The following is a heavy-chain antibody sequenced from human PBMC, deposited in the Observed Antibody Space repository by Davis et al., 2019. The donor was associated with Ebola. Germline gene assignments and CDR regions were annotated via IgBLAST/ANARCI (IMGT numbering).Heavy chain of an antibody. Sequence: ASVKVSCKAFGYTFTNYYVHWVRQAPGQGLEWMGWMNPNSGNTGYAQKFQGRVTMTRNTSITTAYVELSSLRSEDTAVYYCARVLVASGYPGYWGQGTLVTVSS. D-gene: IGHD3-3*01. CDR2: MNPNSGNT. J-gene: IGHJ4*02. CDR1: GYTFTNYY. CDR3: ARVLVASGYPGY. V-gene: IGHV1-8*01.